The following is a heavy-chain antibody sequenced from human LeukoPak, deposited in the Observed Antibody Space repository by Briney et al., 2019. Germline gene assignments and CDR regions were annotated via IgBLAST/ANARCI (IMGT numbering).Heavy chain of an antibody. CDR1: GFTFSSYW. J-gene: IGHJ3*02. D-gene: IGHD2-2*01. CDR3: ARPMICSSTSCYGSAFDI. Sequence: GGSLRLSCAASGFTFSSYWMSWVRQAPGKGLEWVANIKQDGSEKYYVASVKGRFTISRDNAKDSLYLQMNSLRAEDTAVYYCARPMICSSTSCYGSAFDIWGEGTMVTVSS. CDR2: IKQDGSEK. V-gene: IGHV3-7*03.